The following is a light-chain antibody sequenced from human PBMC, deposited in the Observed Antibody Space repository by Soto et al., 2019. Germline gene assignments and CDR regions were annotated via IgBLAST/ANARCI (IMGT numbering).Light chain of an antibody. CDR1: QTISSW. CDR2: DAS. V-gene: IGKV1-5*01. CDR3: QEYFSTPRT. J-gene: IGKJ1*01. Sequence: DIHMTQSPSTLSASVGDRVTITCRASQTISSWLAWYQQKPGKAPKLLIYDASNLESGIPSRFSGSGSGTEFTLTISSLQPEDVATYYCQEYFSTPRTFGQGTKVDIK.